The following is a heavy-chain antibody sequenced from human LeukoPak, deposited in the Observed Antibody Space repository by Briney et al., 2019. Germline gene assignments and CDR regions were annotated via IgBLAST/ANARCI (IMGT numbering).Heavy chain of an antibody. V-gene: IGHV3-23*01. CDR3: AKDIFQTETTRGSIRFVP. CDR2: ISGSGCST. Sequence: GRSLRLSCAVSGFTFSSYAMSWVRHAPGKGLEGVSDISGSGCSTYCADPLKRRFTISRDNSNRTLYLQMNSLRAQDTAVYYCAKDIFQTETTRGSIRFVPCGRGTLATVSS. J-gene: IGHJ5*02. D-gene: IGHD1-7*01. CDR1: GFTFSSYA.